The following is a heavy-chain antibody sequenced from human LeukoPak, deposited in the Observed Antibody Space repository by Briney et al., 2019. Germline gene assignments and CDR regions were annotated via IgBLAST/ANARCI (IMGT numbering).Heavy chain of an antibody. V-gene: IGHV4-59*01. CDR1: GGSISSYY. J-gene: IGHJ5*02. CDR2: IYYSGST. CDR3: AGDCYGSGSFDP. D-gene: IGHD3-10*01. Sequence: SETLSLTCTVSGGSISSYYWSWIRQPPGKGLEWIGYIYYSGSTNYNPSLKSRVTISVDTSKNQFSLKLSSVTAADTAVYYCAGDCYGSGSFDPWGQGTLVTVSS.